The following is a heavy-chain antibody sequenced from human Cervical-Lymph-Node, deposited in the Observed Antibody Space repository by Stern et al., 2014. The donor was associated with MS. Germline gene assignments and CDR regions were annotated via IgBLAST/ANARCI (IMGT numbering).Heavy chain of an antibody. J-gene: IGHJ6*01. CDR1: GGTFSGYA. D-gene: IGHD3-16*01. Sequence: VQLVESGAEVKRPGSSVKVSCKASGGTFSGYAITWVRQAPGQGLAWMGGIVPIFGTSKYAQKFQGRVTITADKSTGTAYMELNSLKSNDTAVYYCARGETPIPSYGMDVWGQGTTVTVSS. V-gene: IGHV1-69*06. CDR3: ARGETPIPSYGMDV. CDR2: IVPIFGTS.